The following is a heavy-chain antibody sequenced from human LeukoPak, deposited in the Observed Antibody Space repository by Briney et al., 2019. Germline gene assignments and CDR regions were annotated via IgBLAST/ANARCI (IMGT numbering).Heavy chain of an antibody. CDR1: GGSISSYY. CDR2: IYYSAST. J-gene: IGHJ4*02. V-gene: IGHV4-59*01. Sequence: SETLSLTCTVSGGSISSYYWSWIRQPPGKGLEWIGYIYYSASTNYNPSLKSRVTISVDTSKNQFSLKLSSVTAADTAVYYCARDHSYGYFDYWGQGTLVTVSS. CDR3: ARDHSYGYFDY. D-gene: IGHD5-18*01.